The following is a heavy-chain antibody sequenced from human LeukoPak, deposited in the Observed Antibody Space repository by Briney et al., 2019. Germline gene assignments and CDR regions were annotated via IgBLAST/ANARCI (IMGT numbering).Heavy chain of an antibody. CDR2: INHGEST. Sequence: SETLSLTCAVSGGSFSGYYWYWIRQPPGKGLEWIGEINHGESTNYNPSLESRATLSVDTSRDQFSLKLTSVTAADTAVYYCARGRTYYYDTSGYYPSIYYGMDVWGQGTTVIVSS. V-gene: IGHV4-34*01. CDR3: ARGRTYYYDTSGYYPSIYYGMDV. CDR1: GGSFSGYY. J-gene: IGHJ6*02. D-gene: IGHD3-22*01.